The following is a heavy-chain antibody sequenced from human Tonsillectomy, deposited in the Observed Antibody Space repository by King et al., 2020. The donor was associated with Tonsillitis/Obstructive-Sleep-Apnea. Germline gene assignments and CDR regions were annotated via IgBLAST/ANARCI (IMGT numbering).Heavy chain of an antibody. J-gene: IGHJ2*01. D-gene: IGHD2-15*01. CDR1: GGSISSGGYY. Sequence: VQLQESGPGLVKPSQTLSLTCTVSGGSISSGGYYWSWIRQHPGKGLEWIGYIYYSGNTYYNPSLKSRVTISVDTSKNQFSLKLSSVTAADTAVYYCARDGAPSRWVPTLGWYFDLWGRGTLITVSS. V-gene: IGHV4-31*03. CDR2: IYYSGNT. CDR3: ARDGAPSRWVPTLGWYFDL.